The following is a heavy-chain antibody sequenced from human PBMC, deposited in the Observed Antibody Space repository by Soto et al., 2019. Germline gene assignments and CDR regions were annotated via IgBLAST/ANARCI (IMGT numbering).Heavy chain of an antibody. Sequence: SGPTLVNPTQTLTLTCTFSGFSLSTSGLGVGWIRQPPGKALEWLALIYWDDDKRYSPSLKSRLTITKDTSKNQVVLTMTNMDTVDTATYYCAHVYGGYDNFDYWGQGTLVTVSS. D-gene: IGHD5-12*01. V-gene: IGHV2-5*02. CDR3: AHVYGGYDNFDY. CDR2: IYWDDDK. J-gene: IGHJ4*02. CDR1: GFSLSTSGLG.